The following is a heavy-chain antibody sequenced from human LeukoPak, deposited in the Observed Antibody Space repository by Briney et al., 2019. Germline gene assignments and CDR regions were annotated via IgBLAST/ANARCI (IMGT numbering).Heavy chain of an antibody. CDR3: ARRGELERRNYYYYYMDV. CDR1: GYTFTSYY. V-gene: IGHV1-46*01. Sequence: GASVKVSCKASGYTFTSYYMHWVRQAPGQGLEWMGIINPSGGSTSYAQKFQGRVTMTRDTSTSTVYMELSSLRSEDTAVYYCARRGELERRNYYYYYMDVWGKGTTVTISS. CDR2: INPSGGST. J-gene: IGHJ6*03. D-gene: IGHD1-1*01.